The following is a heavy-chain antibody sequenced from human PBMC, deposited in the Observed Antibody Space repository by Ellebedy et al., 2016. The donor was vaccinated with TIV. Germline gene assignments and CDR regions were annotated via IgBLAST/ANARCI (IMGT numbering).Heavy chain of an antibody. D-gene: IGHD2-2*01. CDR3: ARGSVYCSSTTCYPFDC. Sequence: SETLSLTXGIYGGSLSGHYWSWIRQPPGKGLEWIGEINYRGTTNYNPSLKSRVTMSVDTSKTQFSLNLTSVTAADTAVYFCARGSVYCSSTTCYPFDCWGQGTLVTVSS. V-gene: IGHV4-34*01. CDR2: INYRGTT. J-gene: IGHJ4*02. CDR1: GGSLSGHY.